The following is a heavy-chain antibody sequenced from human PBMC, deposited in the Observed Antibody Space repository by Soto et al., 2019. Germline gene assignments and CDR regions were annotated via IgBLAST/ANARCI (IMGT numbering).Heavy chain of an antibody. Sequence: PSETLSLTCSVSGDSISNSRFYWAWIRQPPGEGLEWIGSIYHTGSTYYNPSLKSRVTISVDTSKNQFSLKLSSVTAADTAVYYCAKGGSGSYSNAFDIWGQGTMVTVSS. J-gene: IGHJ3*02. V-gene: IGHV4-39*01. CDR1: GDSISNSRFY. CDR2: IYHTGST. CDR3: AKGGSGSYSNAFDI. D-gene: IGHD3-10*01.